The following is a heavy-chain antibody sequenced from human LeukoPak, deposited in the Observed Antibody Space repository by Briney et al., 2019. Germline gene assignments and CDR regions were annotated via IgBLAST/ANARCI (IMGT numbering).Heavy chain of an antibody. J-gene: IGHJ4*02. Sequence: GGSLRLSCAASGFTFDDYAMHWVRQAPGKGLEWVSAISGSGGSTYYADSVKGRFTISRDNSKNTLYLQMNSLRAEDTAVYYCAKVGDTAFDYWGQGTLVTVSS. CDR2: ISGSGGST. CDR3: AKVGDTAFDY. V-gene: IGHV3-23*01. CDR1: GFTFDDYA. D-gene: IGHD5-18*01.